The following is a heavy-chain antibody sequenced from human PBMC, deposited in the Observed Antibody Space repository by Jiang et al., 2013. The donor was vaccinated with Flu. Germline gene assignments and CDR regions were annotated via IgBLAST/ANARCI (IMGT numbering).Heavy chain of an antibody. V-gene: IGHV6-1*01. D-gene: IGHD1/OR15-1a*01. CDR3: ARDPRGTAVYYYYGMDV. CDR1: GDSVSSNSAA. J-gene: IGHJ6*02. Sequence: SGDSVSSNSAAWNWIRQSPSRGLEWLGRTYYRSKWYDDYAVSVKSRITINPDTSKNQFSLQLNSVTPEDTAVYYCARDPRGTAVYYYYGMDVWGQGTTVTVSS. CDR2: TYYRSKWYD.